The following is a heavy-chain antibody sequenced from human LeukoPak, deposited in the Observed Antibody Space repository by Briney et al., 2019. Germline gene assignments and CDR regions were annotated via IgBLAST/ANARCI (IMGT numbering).Heavy chain of an antibody. Sequence: ASVKVSCKASGYTFSGFYIHWVRQAPGQGLEWMGGIIPIFGTANYAQKFQGRVTITADKSTSTAYMELSSLRSEDTAVYYCASAYYGSGSYNDYYYYMDVWGKGTTVTVSS. CDR2: IIPIFGTA. V-gene: IGHV1-69*06. J-gene: IGHJ6*03. CDR3: ASAYYGSGSYNDYYYYMDV. CDR1: GYTFSGFY. D-gene: IGHD3-10*01.